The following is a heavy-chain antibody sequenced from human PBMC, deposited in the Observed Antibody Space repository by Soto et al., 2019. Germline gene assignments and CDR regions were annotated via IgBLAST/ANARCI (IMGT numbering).Heavy chain of an antibody. CDR1: GFSFSSYS. J-gene: IGHJ4*02. CDR3: ARGRPEDH. V-gene: IGHV3-21*01. CDR2: ITGSSNHI. Sequence: PGGSLRLSCAASGFSFSSYSMNWVRQAPGKGLEWVSSITGSSNHINYADSVKGRFTISRDNAKNSVYLQMNTLRAEDTAVYYCARGRPEDHWGPGTQVTVSS.